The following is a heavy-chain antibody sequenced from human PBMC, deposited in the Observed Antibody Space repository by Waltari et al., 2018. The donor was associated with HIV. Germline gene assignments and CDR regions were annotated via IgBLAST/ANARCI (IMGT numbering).Heavy chain of an antibody. J-gene: IGHJ4*02. D-gene: IGHD2-21*02. CDR2: VYPGDSET. Sequence: VQLVQSGTEVKKPGESLTISCKASGYRVTTYWLAWVRQRPGKGLEWMGIVYPGDSETRYSPSFEGQVTISVDKSIATAYLQWSSLKASDSAVYYCARSGLAYCGGDCYYHFWGQGTLVSVSS. CDR1: GYRVTTYW. V-gene: IGHV5-51*01. CDR3: ARSGLAYCGGDCYYHF.